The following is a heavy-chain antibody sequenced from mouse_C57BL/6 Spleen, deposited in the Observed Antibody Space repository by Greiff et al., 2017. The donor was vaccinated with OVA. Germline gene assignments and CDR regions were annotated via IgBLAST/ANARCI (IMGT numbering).Heavy chain of an antibody. D-gene: IGHD2-5*01. CDR3: ASLGPYSNYLDY. CDR2: INPYNGDT. CDR1: GYSFTGYF. J-gene: IGHJ2*01. Sequence: EVKLVESGPELVKPGDSVKISCKASGYSFTGYFMNWVMQSHGKSLEWIGRINPYNGDTFYNQKFKGKATLTVDKSSSTAHMELRSLTSEDSAVYYCASLGPYSNYLDYWGQGTTLTVSS. V-gene: IGHV1-20*01.